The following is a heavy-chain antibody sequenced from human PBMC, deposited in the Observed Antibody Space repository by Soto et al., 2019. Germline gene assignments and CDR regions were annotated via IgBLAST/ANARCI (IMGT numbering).Heavy chain of an antibody. Sequence: LTLKESGPTLVKPTQTLTLTCTFSGFSLTTSGVGVAWIRQTPGKALEWLTLIYWDDDKRYSPSLNRRLTITKYTSKNQVVLTLTNMDPTDTATYYCARGRGPGDRRRWYGDLWGRGTLVTVSS. J-gene: IGHJ2*01. D-gene: IGHD1-26*01. CDR1: GFSLTTSGVG. V-gene: IGHV2-5*02. CDR2: IYWDDDK. CDR3: ARGRGPGDRRRWYGDL.